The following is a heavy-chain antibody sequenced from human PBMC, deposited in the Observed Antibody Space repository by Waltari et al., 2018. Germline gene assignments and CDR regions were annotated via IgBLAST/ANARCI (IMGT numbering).Heavy chain of an antibody. CDR3: AARGGDLLNFDY. CDR2: IYHSGST. D-gene: IGHD2-21*01. CDR1: GGSISRGGYA. V-gene: IGHV4-30-2*01. J-gene: IGHJ4*02. Sequence: QLQLQESGSGLVKPSQTLSLTCAVCGGSISRGGYAWSWTRQPPGKGLECIWYIYHSGSTYYNPSLKSRVTISVDRSKNQFSLKLSSVTAADTAVYYCAARGGDLLNFDYWGQGTLVTVSS.